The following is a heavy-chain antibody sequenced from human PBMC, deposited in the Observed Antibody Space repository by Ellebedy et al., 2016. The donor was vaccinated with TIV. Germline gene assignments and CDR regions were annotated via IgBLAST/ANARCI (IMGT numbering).Heavy chain of an antibody. CDR3: ARDHHNTGYSSSWYWFDP. J-gene: IGHJ5*02. D-gene: IGHD6-13*01. Sequence: MPSETLSLTCDVHGESLTNDYWSWIRQSPGKGLEWIGEINHGGSTNYNPSLKSRLTLSIDTFKNQFPLKLSSVTAADTGTYYCARDHHNTGYSSSWYWFDPWGQGALVTVSS. V-gene: IGHV4-34*01. CDR2: INHGGST. CDR1: GESLTNDY.